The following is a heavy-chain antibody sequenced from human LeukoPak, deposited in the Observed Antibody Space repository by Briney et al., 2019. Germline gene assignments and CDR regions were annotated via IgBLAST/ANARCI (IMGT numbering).Heavy chain of an antibody. D-gene: IGHD3-22*01. CDR3: ARVRSSGYYYKAFDI. CDR2: TNPSSGST. Sequence: ASVKVSCKASGYTFTNYYIHWVRQAPGQGLEWMGITNPSSGSTNYAQKFQGRVTMTRDTSTSTVYMDLTRLRSEDTAVYYCARVRSSGYYYKAFDIWGQGTMVTVSS. J-gene: IGHJ3*02. CDR1: GYTFTNYY. V-gene: IGHV1-46*01.